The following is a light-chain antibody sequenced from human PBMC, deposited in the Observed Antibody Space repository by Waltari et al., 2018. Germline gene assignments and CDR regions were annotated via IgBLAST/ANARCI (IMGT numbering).Light chain of an antibody. Sequence: QSALTQPASVSGSPGQSITISCTGSSSDVGTYDYVSWYQHHPGKAPKLSIYGVSNRPSGVSNPLSGASSANTASLTISGVQAEDEADYYCSSYTGSSTLVIFGGGTKLTVL. CDR2: GVS. CDR1: SSDVGTYDY. CDR3: SSYTGSSTLVI. J-gene: IGLJ2*01. V-gene: IGLV2-14*03.